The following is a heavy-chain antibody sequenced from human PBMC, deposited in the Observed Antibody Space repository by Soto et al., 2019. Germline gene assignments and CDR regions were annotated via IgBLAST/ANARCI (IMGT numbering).Heavy chain of an antibody. CDR3: AREWSTSGDLDY. V-gene: IGHV3-30-3*01. Sequence: QVQLVESGGGVVQPGRSLRLSCAASGVTFSSHSIQWGRQAPGKGLEWVAVISYDGSIKYYADSVKGRFTISSDNSKNTAYLQMNSLRAEDTAVFYCAREWSTSGDLDYWGQGTLVSVSS. J-gene: IGHJ4*02. CDR2: ISYDGSIK. D-gene: IGHD3-10*01. CDR1: GVTFSSHS.